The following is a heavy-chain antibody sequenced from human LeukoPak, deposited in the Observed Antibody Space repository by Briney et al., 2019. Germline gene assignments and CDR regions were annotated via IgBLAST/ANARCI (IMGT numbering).Heavy chain of an antibody. CDR2: IRYDGSNK. Sequence: PGGSLRLSCAASGFTFSSYGMHWVRQAPGKGLEWVAFIRYDGSNKYYADSVKGRFTISRDNSKNTLYLQMNSLRAEDTAVYYCAKDSPRSYYYYGMDVWGQGTTVTVSS. CDR3: AKDSPRSYYYYGMDV. J-gene: IGHJ6*02. CDR1: GFTFSSYG. V-gene: IGHV3-30*02.